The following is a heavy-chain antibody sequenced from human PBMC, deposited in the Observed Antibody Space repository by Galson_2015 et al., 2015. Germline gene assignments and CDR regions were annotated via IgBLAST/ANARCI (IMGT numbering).Heavy chain of an antibody. Sequence: QSGAEVKKPGESLRISCKGSGYSFTSYWISWVRQMPGKGLEWMGRIDPSDSYTNYSPSFQGHVTISADKSISTAYLQWSSLKASDAAMYYCARHGTGNYQDYYYYGMDVWGQGTMVTVSS. D-gene: IGHD4-11*01. CDR1: GYSFTSYW. CDR3: ARHGTGNYQDYYYYGMDV. CDR2: IDPSDSYT. V-gene: IGHV5-10-1*01. J-gene: IGHJ6*02.